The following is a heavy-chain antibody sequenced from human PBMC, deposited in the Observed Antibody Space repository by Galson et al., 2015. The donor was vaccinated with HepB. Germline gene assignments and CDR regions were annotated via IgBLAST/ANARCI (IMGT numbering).Heavy chain of an antibody. Sequence: SLRLSCAASGFTFGDYAMSWFRQAPGKGLEWVSSISGGGHNTYYADAVRGRFTISRDNSNNTVYLQMNSLRGEDTAMYYCAKDPDFDFYSEKSTTFDYWGRGTLVTVSS. CDR2: ISGGGHNT. CDR3: AKDPDFDFYSEKSTTFDY. J-gene: IGHJ4*02. CDR1: GFTFGDYA. D-gene: IGHD3-3*01. V-gene: IGHV3-23*01.